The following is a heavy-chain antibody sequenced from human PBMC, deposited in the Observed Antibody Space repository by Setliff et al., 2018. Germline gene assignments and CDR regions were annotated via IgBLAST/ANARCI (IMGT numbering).Heavy chain of an antibody. Sequence: SETLSLTCTVSGGSISPYFWSWIRQSPGKGLEWIGYIYHNGNTNFNPSLKSRVTMSVDTSKNQFALNLTSVTAADTAVYYCARDRSAYSYGLDVWGQGATVTVSS. CDR1: GGSISPYF. V-gene: IGHV4-4*08. J-gene: IGHJ6*02. CDR2: IYHNGNT. CDR3: ARDRSAYSYGLDV.